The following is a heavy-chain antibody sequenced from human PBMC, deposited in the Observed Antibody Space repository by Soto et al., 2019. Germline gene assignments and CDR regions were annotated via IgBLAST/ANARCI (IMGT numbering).Heavy chain of an antibody. D-gene: IGHD2-2*01. Sequence: QVQLVQSGAEVKKHGASVKVSCKASGYTFTDYYMHWVRQAPGQGLEWMGWITPNTGATNYAQKFQGRVTITRVTSISTAYRELSSLRADDTAMYYCSKDPNFVGGPAATGCMDVWGQGTTVTVAS. CDR2: ITPNTGAT. CDR3: SKDPNFVGGPAATGCMDV. V-gene: IGHV1-2*02. J-gene: IGHJ6*02. CDR1: GYTFTDYY.